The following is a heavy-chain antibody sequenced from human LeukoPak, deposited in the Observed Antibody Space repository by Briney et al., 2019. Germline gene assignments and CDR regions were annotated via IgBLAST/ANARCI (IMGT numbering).Heavy chain of an antibody. Sequence: GGSLRLSCAASGFTFSSYGMHWVRQAPGKGLEWVAFIRYDGSNKYYADSVKGRFTISRDNSKNTLYLQMNSLRAEDTAVYYCAKDGPPYCSSWPRWTYFDYWGQGTLVTVSS. V-gene: IGHV3-30*02. CDR2: IRYDGSNK. CDR3: AKDGPPYCSSWPRWTYFDY. D-gene: IGHD6-13*01. J-gene: IGHJ4*02. CDR1: GFTFSSYG.